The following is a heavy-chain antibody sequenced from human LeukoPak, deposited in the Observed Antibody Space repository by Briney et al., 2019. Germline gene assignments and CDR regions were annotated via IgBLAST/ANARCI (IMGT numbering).Heavy chain of an antibody. D-gene: IGHD3-22*01. CDR3: AKVIRSSGWYVDS. CDR2: ITGSGNTA. J-gene: IGHJ4*02. V-gene: IGHV3-23*01. CDR1: RFTFSTYA. Sequence: GGSLRLSCAASRFTFSTYAMSWVRRAPGKGLEWVSGITGSGNTAYYADSVKGRFTISRDNSKNTLYLQMNSLGAEDTAVYYCAKVIRSSGWYVDSWGQGTLVTVSS.